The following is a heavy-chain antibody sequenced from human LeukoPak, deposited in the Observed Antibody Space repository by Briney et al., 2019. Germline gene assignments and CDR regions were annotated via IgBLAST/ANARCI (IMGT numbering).Heavy chain of an antibody. CDR3: AKDKPSSLRFLEWLPLDY. D-gene: IGHD3-3*01. Sequence: GSLRLSCAASGFTFSSYAMSWVRQAPGKGLEWVSAISGSGGSTYYADSVKGRFTISRDNSKNTLYLQMNSLRAEDTAVYYCAKDKPSSLRFLEWLPLDYWGQGTLVTVSS. CDR2: ISGSGGST. V-gene: IGHV3-23*01. CDR1: GFTFSSYA. J-gene: IGHJ4*02.